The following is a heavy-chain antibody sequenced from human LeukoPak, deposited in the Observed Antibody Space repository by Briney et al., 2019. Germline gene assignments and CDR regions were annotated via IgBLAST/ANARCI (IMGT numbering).Heavy chain of an antibody. CDR3: ARGGVTVTDVFDY. V-gene: IGHV4-61*01. CDR2: IYYSGST. CDR1: GGSVSSGSYY. D-gene: IGHD4-17*01. Sequence: SETLSLTCTVSGGSVSSGSYYWSWIRQPPGKGLEWIGNIYYSGSTNYNPPLKSRVTISVDTSKNQFSLKLSSVAAADTAVYYCARGGVTVTDVFDYWGQGTLVTVSS. J-gene: IGHJ4*02.